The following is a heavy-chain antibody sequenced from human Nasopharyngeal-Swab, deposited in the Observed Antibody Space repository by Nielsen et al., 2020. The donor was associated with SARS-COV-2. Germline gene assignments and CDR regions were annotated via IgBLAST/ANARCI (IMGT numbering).Heavy chain of an antibody. CDR2: ISSSSSYI. V-gene: IGHV3-21*01. J-gene: IGHJ4*02. Sequence: GESLKISCAASGFTFSSYSMNWVRQAPGKGLEWVSSISSSSSYIYYADSVKGRFTISRDNAQNTLYLQMNSLRDEDTAVYYCARAGNYRFDYWGQGTLVTVSS. CDR3: ARAGNYRFDY. D-gene: IGHD1-7*01. CDR1: GFTFSSYS.